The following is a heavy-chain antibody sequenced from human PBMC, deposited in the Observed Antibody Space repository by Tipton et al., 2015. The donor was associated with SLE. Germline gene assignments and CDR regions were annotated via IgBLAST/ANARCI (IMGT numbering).Heavy chain of an antibody. CDR3: ARRSSSWYRGYAFDI. Sequence: TLSLTCTVSGGSISSSSYYWGWIRQPPGKGLGWIGSIYYSGSTYYSPSLKSRVTISVDTSKNQFSLKLSSVTAADTAVYYCARRSSSWYRGYAFDIWGQGTMVTVSS. CDR1: GGSISSSSYY. CDR2: IYYSGST. D-gene: IGHD6-13*01. V-gene: IGHV4-39*07. J-gene: IGHJ3*02.